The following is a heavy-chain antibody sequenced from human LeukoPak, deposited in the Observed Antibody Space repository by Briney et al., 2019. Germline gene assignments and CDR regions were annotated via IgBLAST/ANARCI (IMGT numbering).Heavy chain of an antibody. Sequence: SETLSLTCTVSGGSISNYYWSWIRQPAGKRLEWIGRISKSGSTNYNPSLKSRVTISVDTSKNQFSLKLSSVTAADTAVYYCARGSEQQLVEYYYMDVWGKGTTVTISS. CDR1: GGSISNYY. CDR2: ISKSGST. D-gene: IGHD6-13*01. CDR3: ARGSEQQLVEYYYMDV. J-gene: IGHJ6*03. V-gene: IGHV4-4*07.